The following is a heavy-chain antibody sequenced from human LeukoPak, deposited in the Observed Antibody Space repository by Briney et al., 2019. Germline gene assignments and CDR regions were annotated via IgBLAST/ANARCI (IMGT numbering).Heavy chain of an antibody. D-gene: IGHD3-3*01. J-gene: IGHJ5*02. CDR2: INPNSGGT. Sequence: ASVKVSCKASGYTFTGYYMHWVRQAPGQGLEWMGWINPNSGGTNYARKFQGRVTMTRDTSISTAYMELSRLRSDDTAVYYCARGCYDFWSGFNWFDPWGQGTLVTVSS. CDR3: ARGCYDFWSGFNWFDP. V-gene: IGHV1-2*02. CDR1: GYTFTGYY.